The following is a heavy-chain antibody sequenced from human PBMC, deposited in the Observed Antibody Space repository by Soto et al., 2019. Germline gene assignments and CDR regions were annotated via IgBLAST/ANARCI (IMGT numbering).Heavy chain of an antibody. CDR1: GFNFSSRW. CDR2: INSDGSTT. V-gene: IGHV3-74*01. Sequence: EVRLVESGGGLVQPGGSLRLSCATSGFNFSSRWMHWVRQAPGKGLVWVSYINSDGSTTTYADSVKGRFTISRDNAKNTVYLQMNSLRVDDTAVYYCARDTSYSTDYWGQGTLVTVSS. J-gene: IGHJ4*02. D-gene: IGHD2-2*01. CDR3: ARDTSYSTDY.